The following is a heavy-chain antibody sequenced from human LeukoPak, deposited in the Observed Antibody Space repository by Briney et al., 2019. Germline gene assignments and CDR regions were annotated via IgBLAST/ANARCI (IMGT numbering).Heavy chain of an antibody. J-gene: IGHJ4*02. CDR2: IKQDGGEK. CDR3: ARDRGYCTNGVCYRWFDY. Sequence: GGSLRLSCAAPGFTVSSYWISWVRQAPGEGREWVANIKQDGGEKYYVDSVKGRFTISRENAKNSLYLQMNSLRAEDTAVYYCARDRGYCTNGVCYRWFDYWGQGTLVTVSS. CDR1: GFTVSSYW. D-gene: IGHD2-8*01. V-gene: IGHV3-7*01.